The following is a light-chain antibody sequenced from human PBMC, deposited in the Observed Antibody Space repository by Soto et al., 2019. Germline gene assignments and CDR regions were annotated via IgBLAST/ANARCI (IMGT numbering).Light chain of an antibody. CDR3: QQYGSSPWT. J-gene: IGKJ1*01. CDR2: GAS. Sequence: EIVLTQSPGTLSLYPGERATLSCRASQTVRSNYLAWYQQRPGQAPRLLIYGASSRATGIPDRFSGSASGTDFTLTISRLEPEDFAVYYCQQYGSSPWTFGQGTKVDIK. CDR1: QTVRSNY. V-gene: IGKV3-20*01.